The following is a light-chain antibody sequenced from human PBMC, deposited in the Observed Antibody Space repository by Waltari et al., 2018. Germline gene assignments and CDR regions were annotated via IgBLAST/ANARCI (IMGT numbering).Light chain of an antibody. CDR2: RDD. J-gene: IGLJ3*02. CDR1: SSNIGSTY. CDR3: AAWDGSLSGRL. Sequence: QSVLTQPPSASGTPGQRVSFSCSGSSSNIGSTYVFWNQQFPGTAPNLLIYRDDQRPSGVPDRFSASKGGTSAALVISAVRSEDEADYYCAAWDGSLSGRLFGGGTRLTVL. V-gene: IGLV1-47*01.